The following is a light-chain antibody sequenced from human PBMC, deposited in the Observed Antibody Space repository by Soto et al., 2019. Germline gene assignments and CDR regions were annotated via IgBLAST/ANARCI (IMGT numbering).Light chain of an antibody. J-gene: IGLJ3*02. CDR1: SSNIGSNT. Sequence: QSVLTQPPSASGTPGQRVTISCSGRSSNIGSNTVNWYQQLPGTAPKLLIYSNNQRPSGVPARFSGSKSGTSASLAISGLQSEDEADYFCAAWDDSLNGPVFGGGTKVTVL. CDR3: AAWDDSLNGPV. CDR2: SNN. V-gene: IGLV1-44*01.